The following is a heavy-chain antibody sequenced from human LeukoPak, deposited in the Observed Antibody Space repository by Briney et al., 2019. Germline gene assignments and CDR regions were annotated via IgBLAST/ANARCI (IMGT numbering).Heavy chain of an antibody. CDR2: ISAYNGNT. CDR3: ARDTHHTVTPFDP. Sequence: GASVKVSCKASGYTFTEYYMHWVRQAPGQGLEWMGWISAYNGNTDYAQKFEGRVTMTTDTFTSTAYMELRSLRSDDTAVYYCARDTHHTVTPFDPWGQGTLVTVSS. J-gene: IGHJ5*02. CDR1: GYTFTEYY. D-gene: IGHD4-11*01. V-gene: IGHV1-18*04.